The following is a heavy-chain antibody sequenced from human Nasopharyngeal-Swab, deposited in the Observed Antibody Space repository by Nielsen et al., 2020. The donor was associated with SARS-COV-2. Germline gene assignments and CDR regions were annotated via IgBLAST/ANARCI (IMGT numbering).Heavy chain of an antibody. CDR3: ARGEATAGHQYYYGMDV. Sequence: GESLKISCAASGFTFSNAWMNWVRQAPGRGLEWVANIKQDGSVKNYVDSVKGRFTISRDNAKNSLYLQMNSLRTEDTAVYYCARGEATAGHQYYYGMDVWGQGTTVTVSS. J-gene: IGHJ6*02. D-gene: IGHD1-14*01. V-gene: IGHV3-7*05. CDR1: GFTFSNAW. CDR2: IKQDGSVK.